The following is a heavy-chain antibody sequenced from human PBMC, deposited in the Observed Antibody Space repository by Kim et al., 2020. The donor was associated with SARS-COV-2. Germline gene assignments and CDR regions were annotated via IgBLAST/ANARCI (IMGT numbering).Heavy chain of an antibody. J-gene: IGHJ3*02. D-gene: IGHD2-2*01. Sequence: GGSLRLSCAASGFTVSSNYMTWVRQAPGKGLEWVAVIYTSGSTYYADSVKGRFTISRHNSKNTLYLQMDSLRAEDTAVYYCARIPVVRYDASDIWGQGTMVTVSS. V-gene: IGHV3-53*04. CDR3: ARIPVVRYDASDI. CDR2: IYTSGST. CDR1: GFTVSSNY.